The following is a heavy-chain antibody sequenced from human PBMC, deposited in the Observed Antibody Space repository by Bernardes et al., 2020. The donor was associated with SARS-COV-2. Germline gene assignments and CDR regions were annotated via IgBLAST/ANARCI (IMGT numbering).Heavy chain of an antibody. J-gene: IGHJ4*02. CDR3: ARQATVITGTTWGFDY. V-gene: IGHV1-2*04. CDR2: INPNTGGT. D-gene: IGHD1-7*01. CDR1: GYTFTGYY. Sequence: ASVKVSCKASGYTFTGYYMHWVRQAPGQGLEWMGWINPNTGGTYFAQQFQDCVTMTRDTTISTAYMELSRLRSDDTAVYYCARQATVITGTTWGFDYWGQGTLVTVSS.